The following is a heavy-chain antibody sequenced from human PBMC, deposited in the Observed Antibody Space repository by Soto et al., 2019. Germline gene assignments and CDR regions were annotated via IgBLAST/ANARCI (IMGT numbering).Heavy chain of an antibody. V-gene: IGHV3-30*18. CDR1: GFTFSSYG. CDR3: AKDVIAAAGTSVY. D-gene: IGHD6-13*01. CDR2: ISYDGSNK. J-gene: IGHJ4*02. Sequence: GGSLRLSCAASGFTFSSYGMHWVRQAPGKGLEWVAVISYDGSNKYYADSVKGRFTISRDNSKNTLYLQMNSLRAEDTAVYYCAKDVIAAAGTSVYWGQGTLVTVSS.